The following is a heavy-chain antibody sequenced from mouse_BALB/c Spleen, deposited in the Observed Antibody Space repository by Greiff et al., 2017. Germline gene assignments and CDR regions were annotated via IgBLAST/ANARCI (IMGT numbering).Heavy chain of an antibody. J-gene: IGHJ4*01. CDR3: ARRYGNYGYLYAMDY. V-gene: IGHV5-12-1*01. D-gene: IGHD2-1*01. CDR1: GFAFSSYD. Sequence: EVQRVESGGGLVKPGGSLKLSCAASGFAFSSYDMSWVRQTPEKRLEWVAYISSGGGSTYYPDTVKGRFTISRDNAKNTLYLQMSSLKSEDTAMYYCARRYGNYGYLYAMDYWGQGTSVTVSS. CDR2: ISSGGGST.